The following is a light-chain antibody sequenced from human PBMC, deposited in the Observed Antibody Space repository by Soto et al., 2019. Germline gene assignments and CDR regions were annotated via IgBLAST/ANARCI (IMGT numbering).Light chain of an antibody. CDR1: GSNIGTHA. Sequence: QSVLTQSPSESATPGQRVTISCSGSGSNIGTHAVNWYQQVPGTAPTLLIFRNHQRPSGVPDRFSGSTSGTSASLAISGPQSEDEADYYCAAWDDSLRAVVFGGGTKLTVL. J-gene: IGLJ2*01. CDR3: AAWDDSLRAVV. V-gene: IGLV1-44*01. CDR2: RNH.